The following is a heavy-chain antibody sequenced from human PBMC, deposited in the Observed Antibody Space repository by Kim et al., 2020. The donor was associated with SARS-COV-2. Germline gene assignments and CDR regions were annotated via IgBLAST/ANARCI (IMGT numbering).Heavy chain of an antibody. V-gene: IGHV4-59*12. CDR2: IYYSGTT. Sequence: SETLSLTCTVSGDSFSSYYWSWIRQPPGKGLEWIGYIYYSGTTEYNPSLKSRVTLSVDTSKNQSSLMLTSVTAADTAVFYCAGEGGRAFYTCARGTMFT. J-gene: IGHJ3*02. CDR1: GDSFSSYY. CDR3: AGEGGRAFYT.